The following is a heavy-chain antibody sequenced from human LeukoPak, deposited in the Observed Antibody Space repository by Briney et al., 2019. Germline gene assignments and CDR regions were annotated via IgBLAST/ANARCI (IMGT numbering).Heavy chain of an antibody. V-gene: IGHV1-8*03. CDR2: MNPNSGNT. D-gene: IGHD3-16*01. Sequence: ASVKVSCKASGGTFSSYAISWVRQATGQGLEWMGWMNPNSGNTGYAQKFQGRVTITRNTSISTAYMELSSLRSEDTAVYYCARGYRSPRLMGYWGQGTLVTVSS. CDR3: ARGYRSPRLMGY. CDR1: GGTFSSYA. J-gene: IGHJ4*02.